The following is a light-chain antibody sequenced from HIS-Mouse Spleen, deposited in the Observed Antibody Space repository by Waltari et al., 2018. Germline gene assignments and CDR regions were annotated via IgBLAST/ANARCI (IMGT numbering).Light chain of an antibody. CDR2: DVS. V-gene: IGLV2-14*03. CDR3: SSYTSSSFNVV. J-gene: IGLJ2*01. Sequence: QSALTQPASVSGSPGQSITISCTGTSSDVGGYNYVSWYQQHPGKAPKLMIYDVSNRPSGFSNRFSGSKSGNTASLTISGLQADDEADYYCSSYTSSSFNVVFGGGTKLTVL. CDR1: SSDVGGYNY.